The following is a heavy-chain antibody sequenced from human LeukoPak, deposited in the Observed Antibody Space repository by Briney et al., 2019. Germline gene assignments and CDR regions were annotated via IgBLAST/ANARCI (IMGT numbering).Heavy chain of an antibody. V-gene: IGHV1-69*05. J-gene: IGHJ5*02. Sequence: SVKVSCKASGCIFSRYAISWVRQPPGQGLEWMGGIITSCGTGNYAQKFQRRVTLTTDESTSTAYMELSSLKSEDTAVYYCAKVPTVTTDSWFDPWGQGTLVTVSS. CDR1: GCIFSRYA. CDR3: AKVPTVTTDSWFDP. CDR2: IITSCGTG. D-gene: IGHD4-17*01.